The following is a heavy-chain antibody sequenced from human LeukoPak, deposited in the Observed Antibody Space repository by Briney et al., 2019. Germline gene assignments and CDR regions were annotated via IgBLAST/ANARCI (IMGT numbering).Heavy chain of an antibody. D-gene: IGHD2-21*02. Sequence: GASVKVSCKASGYTFTSYYIHWLRQAPGQGLEWMGIINPSGGSTKYAQKFQGRVTMSRDTSTSTVYMDLSSLRSEDTAVYYCATDRLVEVVVTATGLFYWGQGTLVTVSS. CDR2: INPSGGST. V-gene: IGHV1-46*01. CDR1: GYTFTSYY. CDR3: ATDRLVEVVVTATGLFY. J-gene: IGHJ4*02.